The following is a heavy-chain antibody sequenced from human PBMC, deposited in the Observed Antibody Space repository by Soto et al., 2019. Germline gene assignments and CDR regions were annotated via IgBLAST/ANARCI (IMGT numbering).Heavy chain of an antibody. CDR2: ISSSSSYI. CDR1: GFTFSSYS. J-gene: IGHJ6*02. CDR3: ARARATVTTRNVYGMDV. D-gene: IGHD4-4*01. Sequence: SGGSLRLSCAASGFTFSSYSMNWVRQAPGKGLEWVSSISSSSSYIYYADSVKGRFTISRDNAKNSLYLQMNSLRAEDTAVYYCARARATVTTRNVYGMDVWGQGTTVTVSS. V-gene: IGHV3-21*01.